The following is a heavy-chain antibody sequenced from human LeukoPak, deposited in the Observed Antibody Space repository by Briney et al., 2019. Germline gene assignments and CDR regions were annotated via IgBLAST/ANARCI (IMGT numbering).Heavy chain of an antibody. D-gene: IGHD5-18*01. CDR1: GGSMRSHY. J-gene: IGHJ3*02. V-gene: IGHV4-59*11. CDR2: ISYIGST. Sequence: PSETLSLTCTVSGGSMRSHYWSWIRQPPGKGLEWLGYISYIGSTNYSPSLKSRVTISIDTSKNQFSLRLSSVTAADTAVYFCAGDQLALNALNIWGQGTMVSVSS. CDR3: AGDQLALNALNI.